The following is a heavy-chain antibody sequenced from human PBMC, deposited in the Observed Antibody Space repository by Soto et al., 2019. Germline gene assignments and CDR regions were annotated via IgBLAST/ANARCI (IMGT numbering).Heavy chain of an antibody. D-gene: IGHD6-19*01. CDR1: GGSISSYY. V-gene: IGHV4-4*08. CDR3: ARDLRALRPSIAVAVDY. J-gene: IGHJ4*02. CDR2: IYNSGRT. Sequence: SETLSLTCTVSGGSISSYYWSWIRQPPGKGLEWIGYIYNSGRTNYNPSLKSRVTISVDTSKNQFSLKLSSVTAADTAVYYCARDLRALRPSIAVAVDYWGQGTLVTVSS.